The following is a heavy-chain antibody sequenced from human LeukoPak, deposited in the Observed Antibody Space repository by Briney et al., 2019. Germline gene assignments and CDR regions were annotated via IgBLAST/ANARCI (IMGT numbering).Heavy chain of an antibody. CDR3: ARDNWGFDY. Sequence: PSETLSLTCTVSGYSITSGYWWGWIRQPPGMGLEWVGSIHHSGNTYYNSSLKSQVAISVDTSKNQFSLKLSSVTAADTAVYYCARDNWGFDYWGQGTLVTVSS. CDR2: IHHSGNT. V-gene: IGHV4-38-2*02. J-gene: IGHJ4*02. D-gene: IGHD7-27*01. CDR1: GYSITSGYW.